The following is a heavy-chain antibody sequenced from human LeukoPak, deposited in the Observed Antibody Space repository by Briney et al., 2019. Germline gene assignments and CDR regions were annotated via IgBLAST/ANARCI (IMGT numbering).Heavy chain of an antibody. CDR1: GFTFSSYA. D-gene: IGHD3-9*01. CDR2: ISGNGGST. CDR3: AKGLYYDIFYFFDY. V-gene: IGHV3-64*01. Sequence: GGSLRLSCAASGFTFSSYAMHWVRQAPGKGLEYVSAISGNGGSTYYANSVKGRFTISRDNSKNTLYLQMNSLRAEDTAVYYCAKGLYYDIFYFFDYWGQGTLVTVSS. J-gene: IGHJ4*02.